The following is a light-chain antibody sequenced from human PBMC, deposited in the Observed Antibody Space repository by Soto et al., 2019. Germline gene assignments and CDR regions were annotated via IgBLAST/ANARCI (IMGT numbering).Light chain of an antibody. V-gene: IGKV1-27*01. CDR1: QAIRNF. CDR2: AAS. CDR3: QKYSSVPV. Sequence: DIQMTQSPTSLSESVGDRVTITCRASQAIRNFVAWYQQKPGKAPKLLIYAASTLQSGVPSRFSGSGSGTDFTLTINSLQPEDVATYSCQKYSSVPVFGPGTKVEIK. J-gene: IGKJ3*01.